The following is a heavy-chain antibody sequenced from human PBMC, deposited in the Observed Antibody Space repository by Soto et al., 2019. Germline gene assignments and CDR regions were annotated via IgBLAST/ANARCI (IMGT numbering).Heavy chain of an antibody. CDR2: ISGSGGST. CDR3: AKGGQQQLNNWFDP. D-gene: IGHD6-13*01. J-gene: IGHJ5*02. CDR1: GFTFSSYG. V-gene: IGHV3-23*01. Sequence: GSLRLSCAASGFTFSSYGMHWVRQAPGKGLEWVSAISGSGGSTYYADSVKGRFTISRDNSKNTLYLQMNSLRAEDTAVYYCAKGGQQQLNNWFDPWGQGTLVTVSS.